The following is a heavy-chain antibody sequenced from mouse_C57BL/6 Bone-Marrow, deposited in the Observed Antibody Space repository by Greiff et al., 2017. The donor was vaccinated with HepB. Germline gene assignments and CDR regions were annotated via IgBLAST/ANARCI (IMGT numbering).Heavy chain of an antibody. CDR1: GFNIKDYY. D-gene: IGHD1-1*01. V-gene: IGHV14-2*01. CDR3: ARRSIATVVATGPFDY. Sequence: EVQRVESGAELVKPGASVKLSCTASGFNIKDYYMHWVKQRTEQGLEWIGRIDPEDGETKYAPKLQGKATITADTSSNTAYLHLSSLTSEDTAVYYCARRSIATVVATGPFDYWGQGTTLTVSS. J-gene: IGHJ2*01. CDR2: IDPEDGET.